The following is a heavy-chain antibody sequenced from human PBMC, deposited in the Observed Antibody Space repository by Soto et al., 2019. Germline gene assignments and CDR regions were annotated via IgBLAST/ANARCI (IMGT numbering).Heavy chain of an antibody. CDR2: ISSSGSTI. V-gene: IGHV3-48*03. D-gene: IGHD5-18*01. J-gene: IGHJ4*02. CDR1: GLTFSSYE. CDR3: ARDPGGYSYGHLFDY. Sequence: GGSLRLSCAASGLTFSSYEMNWVRQAPGKGLEWVSYISSSGSTIYYADSVKGRFTISRDNAKNSLYLQMNSLRAEDTAVYYCARDPGGYSYGHLFDYWGQGTLVTVYS.